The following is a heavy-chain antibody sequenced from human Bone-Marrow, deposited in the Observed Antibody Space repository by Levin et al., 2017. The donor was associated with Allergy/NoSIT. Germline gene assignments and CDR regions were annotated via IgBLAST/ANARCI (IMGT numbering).Heavy chain of an antibody. CDR2: INHSGRT. CDR3: ARMGKGVIITFYYYYMDV. V-gene: IGHV4-34*01. J-gene: IGHJ6*03. D-gene: IGHD3-10*01. Sequence: SETLSLTCAVYGGSFSGYYWSWIRQPPGKGLEWIGEINHSGRTNYNPSLESRATISQDTSKKQFSLRLTSVTAADTAVYYWARMGKGVIITFYYYYMDVWGKGTTVTVSS. CDR1: GGSFSGYY.